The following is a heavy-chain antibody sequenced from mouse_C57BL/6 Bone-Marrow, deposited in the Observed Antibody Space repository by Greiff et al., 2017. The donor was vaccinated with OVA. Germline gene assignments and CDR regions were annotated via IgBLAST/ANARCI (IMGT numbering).Heavy chain of an antibody. CDR3: ARGDVWCAD. CDR1: GYTFTDYY. D-gene: IGHD3-3*01. V-gene: IGHV1-75*01. Sequence: QLQQSGPELVKPGASVKISCKASGYTFTDYYINWVKQRPGQGLEWIGWIFPGSGSTYYNEKFKGKATLTVDNSSSTAYMLLSSLTSEDSAVYFCARGDVWCADWGQGTLVTVSA. CDR2: IFPGSGST. J-gene: IGHJ3*01.